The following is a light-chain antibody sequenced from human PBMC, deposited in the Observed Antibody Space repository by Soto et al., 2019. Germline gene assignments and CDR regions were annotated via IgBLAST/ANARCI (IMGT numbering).Light chain of an antibody. Sequence: EIVLTQSPGTLSLSPGARATLSCRASQIVSSSSLAWYQQKAGQATRLLIYGASSRATGIPDRFSGSVSGTDFALTISRLEPEDFAEYFCQLYGYSPRYTFGQGTKLEIK. V-gene: IGKV3-20*01. J-gene: IGKJ2*01. CDR1: QIVSSSS. CDR3: QLYGYSPRYT. CDR2: GAS.